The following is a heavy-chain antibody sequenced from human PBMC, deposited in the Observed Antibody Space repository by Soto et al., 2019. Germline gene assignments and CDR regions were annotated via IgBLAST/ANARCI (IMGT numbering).Heavy chain of an antibody. CDR3: ARRAYQYYYDSSGYGTFDY. D-gene: IGHD3-22*01. Sequence: SVKVSCKASGGTFSSYAISWVRQAPGQGLEWMGGIIPIFGTANYAQKFQGRVTITADESTSTAYMELSSLRSEDTAVYYCARRAYQYYYDSSGYGTFDYWGQGTLVTVSS. J-gene: IGHJ4*02. V-gene: IGHV1-69*13. CDR1: GGTFSSYA. CDR2: IIPIFGTA.